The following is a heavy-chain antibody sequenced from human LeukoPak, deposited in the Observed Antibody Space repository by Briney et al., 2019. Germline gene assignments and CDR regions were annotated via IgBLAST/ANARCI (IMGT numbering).Heavy chain of an antibody. CDR2: ITWNSRNI. CDR3: AKRSGGRSAATNSDYYYAMDV. D-gene: IGHD3-10*01. CDR1: GFTFGDYA. V-gene: IGHV3-9*01. J-gene: IGHJ6*02. Sequence: GGSLRLSCAASGFTFGDYAMHWVRQAPGKGLEWVSGITWNSRNIGYADSVKGRFTISRDNAKNFLYLQMNGLKAEDTALYYCAKRSGGRSAATNSDYYYAMDVWGQRTTVTVSS.